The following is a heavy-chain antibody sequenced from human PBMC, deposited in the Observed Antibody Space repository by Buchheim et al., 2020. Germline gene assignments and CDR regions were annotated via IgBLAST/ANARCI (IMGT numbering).Heavy chain of an antibody. J-gene: IGHJ4*02. CDR1: GYRFTNYW. D-gene: IGHD3-22*01. CDR2: IYPGDSDT. V-gene: IGHV5-51*01. Sequence: EVQLVQSGAEVKKPGESLKISCKGAGYRFTNYWIGWVRQMPGKGLEWMGIIYPGDSDTRYSPSFQGQVTISADKSNSPAHGQWSSLQASDSAMYYCARLTGSSGYSAYWGQGTL. CDR3: ARLTGSSGYSAY.